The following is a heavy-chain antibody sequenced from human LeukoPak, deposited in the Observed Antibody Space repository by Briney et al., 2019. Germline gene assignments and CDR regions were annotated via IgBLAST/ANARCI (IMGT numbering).Heavy chain of an antibody. J-gene: IGHJ3*02. D-gene: IGHD3-3*01. V-gene: IGHV4-31*03. CDR3: ARDRYYDFWSGYDAFDI. CDR2: IYYSGST. CDR1: GGSISGGGYY. Sequence: SETLSITCTVSGGSISGGGYYWSWIRQHPGKGLEWIGYIYYSGSTYYNPSLKSRVTISVDTSKNQFSLKLSSVTAADTAVYYCARDRYYDFWSGYDAFDIWGQGTMVTVSS.